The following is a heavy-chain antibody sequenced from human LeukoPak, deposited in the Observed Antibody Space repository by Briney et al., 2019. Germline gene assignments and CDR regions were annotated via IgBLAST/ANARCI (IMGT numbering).Heavy chain of an antibody. J-gene: IGHJ4*02. CDR1: GFSFKSYA. V-gene: IGHV3-23*01. Sequence: GGSLRLSCAASGFSFKSYAMSWVRQAPGMGLEWVSSTSGRGDITYFADSMKGRFTISRDNSKSTLYLQLNSLRADDTAVYFCAKVSLAGYNSGAHFDLWGQGTLVTVSS. D-gene: IGHD6-19*01. CDR3: AKVSLAGYNSGAHFDL. CDR2: TSGRGDIT.